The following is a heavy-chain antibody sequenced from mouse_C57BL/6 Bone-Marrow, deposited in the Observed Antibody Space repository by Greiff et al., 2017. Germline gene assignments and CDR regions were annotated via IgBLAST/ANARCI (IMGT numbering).Heavy chain of an antibody. D-gene: IGHD2-3*01. CDR2: IYPRSGNT. CDR1: GYTFTSYG. V-gene: IGHV1-81*01. J-gene: IGHJ2*01. Sequence: VQLQQSGAELARPGASVKLSCKASGYTFTSYGISWVKQRPGQGLEWIGEIYPRSGNTYYNEKFKGKATLTANKSSSTAYMERRSLTSEDAAVYFCARFYDGYLDYWGQGTTLTVSS. CDR3: ARFYDGYLDY.